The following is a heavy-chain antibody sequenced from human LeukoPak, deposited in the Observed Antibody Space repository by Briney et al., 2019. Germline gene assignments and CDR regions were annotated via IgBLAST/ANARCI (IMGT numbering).Heavy chain of an antibody. CDR3: ARDPGGAAAGTRGYYYYYMDV. J-gene: IGHJ6*03. V-gene: IGHV3-48*01. D-gene: IGHD6-13*01. CDR1: GFTFSSYS. Sequence: GGSLRLSCAASGFTFSSYSMNWVRQAPGKGLEWVSYISSSSSTIYYADSVKGRFIISRDNAKNSLYLQMNSLRAEDTAVYYCARDPGGAAAGTRGYYYYYMDVWGKGTTVTVSS. CDR2: ISSSSSTI.